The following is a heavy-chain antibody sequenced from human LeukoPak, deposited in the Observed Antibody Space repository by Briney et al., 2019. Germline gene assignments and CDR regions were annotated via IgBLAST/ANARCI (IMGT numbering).Heavy chain of an antibody. Sequence: ASVKVSCKASGYTFTSYGISWVRQAPGQGLEWMGWISAYNGNTNYAQKLQGRVTMTTDTSASTAYMELRSLRPDDTAVYYCARGTAGSGYDYYFDYWGQGTLVTVSS. CDR3: ARGTAGSGYDYYFDY. D-gene: IGHD5-12*01. V-gene: IGHV1-18*01. J-gene: IGHJ4*02. CDR2: ISAYNGNT. CDR1: GYTFTSYG.